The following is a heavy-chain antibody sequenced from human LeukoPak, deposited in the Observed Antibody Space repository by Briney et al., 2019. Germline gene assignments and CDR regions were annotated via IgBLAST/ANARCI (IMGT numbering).Heavy chain of an antibody. CDR3: ARDVYGDYGSDY. J-gene: IGHJ4*02. D-gene: IGHD4-17*01. CDR2: ISGTSRTI. V-gene: IGHV3-48*01. Sequence: QSGGSLRLSCAASGFTFSSYSMNWVRQAPGKGLEWVSYISGTSRTIYYADSVRGRLTISRDNAKNSLYLQMNSLRAEDTAFYYCARDVYGDYGSDYWGQGTLVTVSS. CDR1: GFTFSSYS.